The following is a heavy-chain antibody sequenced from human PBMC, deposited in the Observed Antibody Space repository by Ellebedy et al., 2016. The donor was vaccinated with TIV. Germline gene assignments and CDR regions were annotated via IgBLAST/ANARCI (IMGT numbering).Heavy chain of an antibody. J-gene: IGHJ3*02. CDR1: GFTFSSYA. CDR2: IKQDGSEK. CDR3: ARDALSSGYDASDI. V-gene: IGHV3-7*01. Sequence: GGSLRLSCAASGFTFSSYAMSWVRQAPGKGLEWVANIKQDGSEKYYVDSVKGRFTISRDNAKNSLYLQMNSLRAEDTAVYYCARDALSSGYDASDIWGQGTMVTVSS. D-gene: IGHD3-10*01.